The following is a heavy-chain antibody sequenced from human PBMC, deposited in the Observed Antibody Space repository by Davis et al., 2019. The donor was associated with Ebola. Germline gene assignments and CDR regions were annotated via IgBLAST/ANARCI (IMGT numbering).Heavy chain of an antibody. D-gene: IGHD6-19*01. J-gene: IGHJ4*02. V-gene: IGHV1-18*01. Sequence: ASVKVSCKASGYTFTSYGISWVRQAPGQGLEWMGWISAYNGNTNYAQKLQGRVTMTTDTSTSTAYMELRSLRSDDTAVYYCARSTIKEQWGVRWGDYWGQGTLVTVSS. CDR1: GYTFTSYG. CDR2: ISAYNGNT. CDR3: ARSTIKEQWGVRWGDY.